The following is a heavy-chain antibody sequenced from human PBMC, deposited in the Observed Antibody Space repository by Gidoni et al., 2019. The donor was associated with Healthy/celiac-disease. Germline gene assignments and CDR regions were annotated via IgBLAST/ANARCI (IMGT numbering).Heavy chain of an antibody. V-gene: IGHV2-26*01. CDR3: ALNLGSGLIFDY. D-gene: IGHD2-8*01. CDR2: IFSNDEK. Sequence: QVTLQESGPVLLKPTETLALTCTGSGFPLSNARMGVSWIRQPPGKALEWLAHIFSNDEKSYSTSLKSRLTISKDTSKSQVVLTMTNMDPVDTATYYCALNLGSGLIFDYWGQGTLVTVSS. J-gene: IGHJ4*02. CDR1: GFPLSNARMG.